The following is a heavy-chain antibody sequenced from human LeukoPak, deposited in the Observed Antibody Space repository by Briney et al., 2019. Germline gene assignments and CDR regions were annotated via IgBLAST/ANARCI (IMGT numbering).Heavy chain of an antibody. CDR2: IYYSGST. Sequence: SETLSLTCTVSGGSISSSSYYWGWIRQPPGKGLEWIGSIYYSGSTYYNPSLKSRVTISVDTSKNQFSLKLSSVTAADTAVYYCATNYDFWSGRYPPYYFDYWGQGTLVTVSS. CDR3: ATNYDFWSGRYPPYYFDY. D-gene: IGHD3-3*01. J-gene: IGHJ4*02. CDR1: GGSISSSSYY. V-gene: IGHV4-39*01.